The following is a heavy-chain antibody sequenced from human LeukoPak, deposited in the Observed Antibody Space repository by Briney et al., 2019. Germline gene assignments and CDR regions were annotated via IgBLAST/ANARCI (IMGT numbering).Heavy chain of an antibody. CDR3: AREGLRVVTSFDY. CDR2: ISGSGGST. CDR1: GFTFSSYA. Sequence: GGSLRLSCAASGFTFSSYAMSWVRRAPGKGLEWVSAISGSGGSTYYTDSVKGRFTISRDNSKNTLYLQMNSLRAEDTAVYYCAREGLRVVTSFDYWGQGTLVTVSS. V-gene: IGHV3-23*01. D-gene: IGHD3-3*01. J-gene: IGHJ4*02.